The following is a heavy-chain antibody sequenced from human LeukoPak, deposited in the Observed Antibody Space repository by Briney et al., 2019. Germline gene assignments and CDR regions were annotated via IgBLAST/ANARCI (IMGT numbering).Heavy chain of an antibody. CDR2: IYYSGST. CDR3: ARADGDNSYYYYYMDV. D-gene: IGHD4-17*01. CDR1: GGSISSSSYY. J-gene: IGHJ6*03. V-gene: IGHV4-39*07. Sequence: PSETLSLTCTVSGGSISSSSYYWGWIRQPPGKGLEWIGSIYYSGSTYYNPSLKSRVTISVDTSKNQFSLKLSSVTAADTAVYYCARADGDNSYYYYYMDVWGKGTTVTVSS.